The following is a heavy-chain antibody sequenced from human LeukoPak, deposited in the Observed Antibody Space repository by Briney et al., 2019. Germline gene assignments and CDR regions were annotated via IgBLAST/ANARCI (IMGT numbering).Heavy chain of an antibody. D-gene: IGHD5-18*01. CDR3: ARTPSRPGYSYGYDYYYYMDV. V-gene: IGHV1-8*01. J-gene: IGHJ6*03. CDR1: AYTFTNYD. Sequence: ASVTVSFKASAYTFTNYDINWVRQATGQGLEWMGWMNPNSGNTGYAQKFQGRVTMTRNTSISTAYMELSSLRSEDTAVYYCARTPSRPGYSYGYDYYYYMDVWGKGTTVTVSS. CDR2: MNPNSGNT.